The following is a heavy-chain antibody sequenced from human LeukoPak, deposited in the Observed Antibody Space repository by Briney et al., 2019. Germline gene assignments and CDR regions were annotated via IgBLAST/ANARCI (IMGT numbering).Heavy chain of an antibody. CDR3: ARAAGYSSGWYDY. J-gene: IGHJ4*02. Sequence: TTSETLSLTCTVSGGSISSYYWSWIRQPPGKGLEWIGYIYYSGSTNYNPSLKSRVTISVDTSKNQFSLKLSSVTAADTAVYYCARAAGYSSGWYDYWGQGTLVTVSS. CDR1: GGSISSYY. CDR2: IYYSGST. D-gene: IGHD6-19*01. V-gene: IGHV4-59*08.